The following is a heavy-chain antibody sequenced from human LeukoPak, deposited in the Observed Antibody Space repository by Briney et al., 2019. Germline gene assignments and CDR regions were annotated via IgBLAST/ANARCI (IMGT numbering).Heavy chain of an antibody. CDR1: GGSISSSGYH. J-gene: IGHJ6*03. V-gene: IGHV4-39*01. Sequence: SETLSLTCTVSGGSISSSGYHWAWIRQPPGKGLEWIGTIDKSGTSYYNSSLKSRIIISVNTSKNQFSLKLSSVTAADTADYGLVIIFDPQCMAVWGKGTTVT. CDR2: IDKSGTS. D-gene: IGHD2-21*01. CDR3: VIIFDPQCMAV.